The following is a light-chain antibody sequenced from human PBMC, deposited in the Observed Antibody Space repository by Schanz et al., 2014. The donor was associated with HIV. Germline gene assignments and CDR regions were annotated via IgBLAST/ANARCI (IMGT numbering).Light chain of an antibody. CDR2: EVS. Sequence: QSALTQPPSASGSRGQSVTISCTGTSSDVGHYDYVSWYQQHPGKAPKLMIYEVSKRPSGVPDRFSGSKSGNTASLTISGLQAEDEADYYCASYTSTNTYVFGNPTKLTVL. J-gene: IGLJ1*01. CDR3: ASYTSTNTYV. CDR1: SSDVGHYDY. V-gene: IGLV2-8*01.